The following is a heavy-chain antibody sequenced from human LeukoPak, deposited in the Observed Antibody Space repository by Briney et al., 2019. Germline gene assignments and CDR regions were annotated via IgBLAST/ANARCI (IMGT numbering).Heavy chain of an antibody. CDR1: GGSFSGYY. CDR3: AAYYYDSSGYYEPNLFDY. V-gene: IGHV4-34*01. J-gene: IGHJ4*02. Sequence: ASETLSLTSAVYGGSFSGYYWSWIRQPPGKGLEWIGEINHSGSTNYNPSLKSRVTISVDTSKNQFSLKLSSVTAADTAVYYCAAYYYDSSGYYEPNLFDYWGQGTLVTVSS. CDR2: INHSGST. D-gene: IGHD3-22*01.